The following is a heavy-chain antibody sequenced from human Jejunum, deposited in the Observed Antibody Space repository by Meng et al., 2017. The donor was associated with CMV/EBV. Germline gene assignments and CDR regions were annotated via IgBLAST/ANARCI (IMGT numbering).Heavy chain of an antibody. Sequence: KASGYTFINNELNWVRQAAGQGLEWMGWMHPNSAKTGYAQKFQGRLTINRNTSIATAYMELSSLRSEDTAVYYCAKPGYSNYAMDVWGQGTTGHRLL. D-gene: IGHD4-11*01. J-gene: IGHJ6*02. CDR2: MHPNSAKT. CDR3: AKPGYSNYAMDV. CDR1: GYTFINNE. V-gene: IGHV1-8*03.